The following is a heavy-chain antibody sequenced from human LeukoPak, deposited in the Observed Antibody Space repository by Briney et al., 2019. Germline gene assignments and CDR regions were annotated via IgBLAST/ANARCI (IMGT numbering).Heavy chain of an antibody. CDR1: GGSISSYY. Sequence: PSETLFLTCTVSGGSISSYYWSWIRQPPGKGLEWIGYIYYSGSTNYNPSLKSRVTISVDTSKNQFSLELSSVTAADTAVYYCARGFLEWLSHDAFDIWGQGTMVTVSS. D-gene: IGHD3-3*01. J-gene: IGHJ3*02. CDR3: ARGFLEWLSHDAFDI. V-gene: IGHV4-59*01. CDR2: IYYSGST.